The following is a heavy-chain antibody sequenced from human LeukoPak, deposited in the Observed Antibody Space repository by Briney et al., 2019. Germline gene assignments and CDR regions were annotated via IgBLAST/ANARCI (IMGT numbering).Heavy chain of an antibody. Sequence: TSETLPLTCTVSGGSISSYYWSWIRQPAGKGLEWIGRIYTSGSTNYNPSLKSRVTMSVDTSKNQFSLKLNSVTAADTAVYYCARGRFLEWLNDYWGQGSLVTVSS. CDR3: ARGRFLEWLNDY. D-gene: IGHD3-3*01. CDR1: GGSISSYY. J-gene: IGHJ4*02. CDR2: IYTSGST. V-gene: IGHV4-4*07.